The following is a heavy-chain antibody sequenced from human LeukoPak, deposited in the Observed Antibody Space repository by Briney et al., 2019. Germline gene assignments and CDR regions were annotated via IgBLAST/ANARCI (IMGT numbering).Heavy chain of an antibody. CDR1: GGTFSSYA. J-gene: IGHJ6*02. D-gene: IGHD2-2*02. CDR2: IIPIPGIA. Sequence: SVKVSCKASGGTFSSYAISWVRQAPGQGLEWMGRIIPIPGIANYAQKFQGRVTITADKSTSTAYMELSSLRSEDTAVYYCAREDIVVVPAAIIGYGMDVWGQGTTVTVSS. V-gene: IGHV1-69*04. CDR3: AREDIVVVPAAIIGYGMDV.